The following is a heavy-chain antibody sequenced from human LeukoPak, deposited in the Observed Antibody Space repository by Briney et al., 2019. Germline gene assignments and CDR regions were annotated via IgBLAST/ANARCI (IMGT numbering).Heavy chain of an antibody. J-gene: IGHJ3*01. CDR2: ISSDGTHT. Sequence: PGGSLRLSCAASGFTFSSYWMHWARQDAGKGLVWVARISSDGTHTIYADSVKGRFTISRDNAKNTLYLQMNSLRAEDTAVYYCASGVTMCLGNDLDSGGQGQWSPSL. CDR3: ASGVTMCLGNDLDS. V-gene: IGHV3-74*01. CDR1: GFTFSSYW. D-gene: IGHD3-22*01.